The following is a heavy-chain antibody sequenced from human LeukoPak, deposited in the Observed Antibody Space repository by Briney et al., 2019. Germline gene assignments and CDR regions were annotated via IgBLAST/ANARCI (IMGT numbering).Heavy chain of an antibody. CDR2: ISGSGGST. D-gene: IGHD3-3*01. J-gene: IGHJ4*02. CDR1: GFTFSSYA. V-gene: IGHV3-23*01. CDR3: AKVDGITIFGVVDC. Sequence: SGGSLRLSCAASGFTFSSYAMSWVRQAPGKGLEWVSAISGSGGSTYYADSVKGRFTISRDNSKNTLYLQMNSLRAEDTAVYYCAKVDGITIFGVVDCWGQGTLVTVSS.